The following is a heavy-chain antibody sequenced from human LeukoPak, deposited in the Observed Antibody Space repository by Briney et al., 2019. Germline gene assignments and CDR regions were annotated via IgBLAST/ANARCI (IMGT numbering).Heavy chain of an antibody. CDR3: ARDRDYYGSGSYYKGFDY. D-gene: IGHD3-10*01. J-gene: IGHJ4*02. Sequence: PSETLSLTCAVYGGSFRGYYWNWIRQPPGKGLEWIGEINHSGSTKYNPSLKSRVTISADTSKNQFSLKLSSVTAADTAVYYCARDRDYYGSGSYYKGFDYWGQGTLVTVSS. CDR2: INHSGST. CDR1: GGSFRGYY. V-gene: IGHV4-34*01.